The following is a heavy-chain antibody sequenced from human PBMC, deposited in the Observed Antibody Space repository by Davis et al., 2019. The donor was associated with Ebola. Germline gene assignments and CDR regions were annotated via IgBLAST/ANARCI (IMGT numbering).Heavy chain of an antibody. Sequence: SETLSLTCTVSGGSISSSSYYWGWIRQPPGKGLEWIGSIYYSGSTYYNPSLKSRVTISVDTSKNQFSLKLSSWTAADTAVYYCARQRGGYCSGDSCYYYWYFDLWGRGTLVTVSS. V-gene: IGHV4-39*01. CDR3: ARQRGGYCSGDSCYYYWYFDL. CDR1: GGSISSSSYY. D-gene: IGHD2-15*01. CDR2: IYYSGST. J-gene: IGHJ2*01.